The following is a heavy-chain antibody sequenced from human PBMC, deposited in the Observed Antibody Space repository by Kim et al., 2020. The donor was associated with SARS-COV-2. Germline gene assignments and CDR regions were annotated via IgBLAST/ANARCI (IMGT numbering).Heavy chain of an antibody. Sequence: GGSLRLSCAASGFTFSSYWMSWVRQAPGKGLEWVANIKQDGSEKYYVDSVKGRFTISRDNAKNSLYLQMNSLRAEDTAVYYCAGGGAYYDILTGYYTDSWFDPWGQGTLVTVSS. J-gene: IGHJ5*02. V-gene: IGHV3-7*03. CDR3: AGGGAYYDILTGYYTDSWFDP. CDR1: GFTFSSYW. CDR2: IKQDGSEK. D-gene: IGHD3-9*01.